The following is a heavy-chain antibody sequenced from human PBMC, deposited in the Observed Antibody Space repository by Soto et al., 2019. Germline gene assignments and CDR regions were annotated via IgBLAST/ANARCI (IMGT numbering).Heavy chain of an antibody. Sequence: QITLKESGPTLVKATQTLTLTCSFSGFSLRNTEEGVSWIRQPPGKALEWLGIIYWDDEKRYSTSVKSRLTITKETSKNRVVLMMPTLDPMDPGTYSCADRRYRWSDWDCFDSWGQGTLVTVSS. J-gene: IGHJ5*01. CDR2: IYWDDEK. CDR1: GFSLRNTEEG. V-gene: IGHV2-5*02. D-gene: IGHD1-26*01. CDR3: ADRRYRWSDWDCFDS.